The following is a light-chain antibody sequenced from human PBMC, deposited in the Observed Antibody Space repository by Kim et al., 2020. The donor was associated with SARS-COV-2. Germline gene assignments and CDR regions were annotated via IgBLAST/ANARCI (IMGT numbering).Light chain of an antibody. CDR3: SSRDGSGNHQGV. CDR2: GEN. CDR1: PLGRFY. Sequence: LGQTVKITFQGDPLGRFYASWYQRKPGQAPTLVVYGENNRPSGIPDRFSGSSSGNRASWTITGVQAEDEADYYCSSRDGSGNHQGVFGGGTQLTVL. V-gene: IGLV3-19*01. J-gene: IGLJ3*02.